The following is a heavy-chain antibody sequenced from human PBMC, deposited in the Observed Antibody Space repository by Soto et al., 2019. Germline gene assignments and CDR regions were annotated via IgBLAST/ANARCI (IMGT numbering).Heavy chain of an antibody. Sequence: QVQMVESGGGLVKPGGPLRLSCAASGFIFSHYYMGWLRQAPGKGLEWVSYINPTSGHINYADSVKGRFTIFRDNDRNSLDLQMNSLTADDPAMYYCARLPYSAYNRHFDYWGQGTLVTVSS. CDR2: INPTSGHI. CDR3: ARLPYSAYNRHFDY. V-gene: IGHV3-11*06. D-gene: IGHD4-4*01. CDR1: GFIFSHYY. J-gene: IGHJ4*02.